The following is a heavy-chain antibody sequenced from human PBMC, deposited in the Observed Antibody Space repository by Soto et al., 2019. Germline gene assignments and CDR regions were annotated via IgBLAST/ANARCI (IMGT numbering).Heavy chain of an antibody. CDR1: GFTFSSYW. D-gene: IGHD5-12*01. V-gene: IGHV3-74*01. CDR3: LRGYSGYGNFDY. Sequence: WGSLRLSCAASGFTFSSYWMHWIRQAPGKGLVWVSRIKGDGSETNYADSVKGRFTISRDNAKTTLYLQLNSLRAEDTAVYYCLRGYSGYGNFDYWGQGKRVTVSA. CDR2: IKGDGSET. J-gene: IGHJ4*02.